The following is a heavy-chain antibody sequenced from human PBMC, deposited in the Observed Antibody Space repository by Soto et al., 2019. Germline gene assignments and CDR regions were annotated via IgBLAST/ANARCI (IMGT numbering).Heavy chain of an antibody. Sequence: EVQLLESGGGLVQPGGSLRLSCAASGFTFSSYVMSWVRQAPGKGLEWVSAISGSGGSTYYADSVKGRFTISRDNSNNTLYLQMNSLRAEDTAVYYCAKENGYSSSWFEFDYWGQGTLVTVSS. D-gene: IGHD6-13*01. CDR3: AKENGYSSSWFEFDY. J-gene: IGHJ4*02. CDR1: GFTFSSYV. CDR2: ISGSGGST. V-gene: IGHV3-23*01.